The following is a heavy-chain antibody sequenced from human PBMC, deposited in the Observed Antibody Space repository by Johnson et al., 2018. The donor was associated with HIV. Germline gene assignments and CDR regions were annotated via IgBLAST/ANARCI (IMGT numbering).Heavy chain of an antibody. CDR2: IRFDGSNK. CDR1: GFTFSTYA. CDR3: ARAAFPYSSGWYRPLDAFDM. J-gene: IGHJ3*02. D-gene: IGHD6-19*01. Sequence: QMQLVESGGGVVRPGESLRLSCAASGFTFSTYAMHWVRQAPGKGLEWVSFIRFDGSNKYYADSVKGRFTISRDNSKNSLYLQMNSLRAEDTALYYCARAAFPYSSGWYRPLDAFDMWGQGTKVTVSS. V-gene: IGHV3-30*02.